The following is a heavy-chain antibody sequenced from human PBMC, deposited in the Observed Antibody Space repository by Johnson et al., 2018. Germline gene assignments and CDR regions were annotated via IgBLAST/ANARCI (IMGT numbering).Heavy chain of an antibody. V-gene: IGHV4-34*01. Sequence: QVQLQQWGAGLGKPSEALSLTCRLYGGSFTGYYWSWIRQPPGKGLGWIGEINHYGRAKYNPSPARQLTIPLDMSANQLTLQLAPASAADTATYYCARGYAFDLWGQGTVVTVSS. CDR3: ARGYAFDL. J-gene: IGHJ3*01. CDR2: INHYGRA. CDR1: GGSFTGYY.